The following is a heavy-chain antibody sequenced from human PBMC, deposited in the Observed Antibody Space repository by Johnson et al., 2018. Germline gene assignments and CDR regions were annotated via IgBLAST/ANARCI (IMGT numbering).Heavy chain of an antibody. V-gene: IGHV1-69*08. CDR1: GGTFSSYT. CDR2: IIPILGIA. J-gene: IGHJ6*02. D-gene: IGHD6-6*01. CDR3: AREGGSSEPGLYYYYYGMDV. Sequence: QVQLVQSGAEVKKPGSSVKVSCKASGGTFSSYTISWVRQAPGQGLEWMGRIIPILGIANYAQKFQGRVTITADKSPSTAYMELSSRRAEDTAVYYCAREGGSSEPGLYYYYYGMDVWGQGTTVTVSS.